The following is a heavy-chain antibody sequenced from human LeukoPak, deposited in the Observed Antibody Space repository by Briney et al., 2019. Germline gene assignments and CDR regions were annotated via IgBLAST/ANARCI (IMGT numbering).Heavy chain of an antibody. CDR1: GFTFSNYA. D-gene: IGHD2-15*01. CDR3: ARHSGVGVVRIVDP. V-gene: IGHV3-23*01. CDR2: ISGSGGST. Sequence: GGSLRLSCAASGFTFSNYAMSWVRQAPGKRLEWVSGISGSGGSTYYPDSVKGQFTISRDNSKNTLYLQMNTLRVEDTAIYYCARHSGVGVVRIVDPWGQGTPVTVSS. J-gene: IGHJ5*02.